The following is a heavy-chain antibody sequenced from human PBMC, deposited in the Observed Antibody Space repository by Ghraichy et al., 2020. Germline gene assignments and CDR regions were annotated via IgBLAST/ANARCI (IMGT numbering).Heavy chain of an antibody. CDR3: ARGGVASGIRGIDI. J-gene: IGHJ3*02. CDR2: IWSGGDNK. V-gene: IGHV3-33*01. D-gene: IGHD1-14*01. CDR1: GFTFSNYG. Sequence: GESLNISCAASGFTFSNYGFLWVRQAPGKGLEWVATIWSGGDNKYYGDPVKGRFTISRDNSEGTLYLQMNSLRVEDTAIYYCARGGVASGIRGIDIWGQGTMVTVSS.